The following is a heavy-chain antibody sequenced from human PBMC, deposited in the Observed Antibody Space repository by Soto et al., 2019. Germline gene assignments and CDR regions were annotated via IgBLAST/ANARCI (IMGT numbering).Heavy chain of an antibody. J-gene: IGHJ5*02. CDR1: GGSISSCGYS. V-gene: IGHV4-30-2*01. Sequence: QLQLQESGSGLVKPSQTLSLTCAVSGGSISSCGYSCSWIRQPPGKGLLWIGYTHHSGSTYYSPYLLRGVTLEEDSSKNQYSLNMPSVTGGDTAVYYCSKVTSPWGQGTLVTVSS. CDR3: SKVTSP. CDR2: THHSGST.